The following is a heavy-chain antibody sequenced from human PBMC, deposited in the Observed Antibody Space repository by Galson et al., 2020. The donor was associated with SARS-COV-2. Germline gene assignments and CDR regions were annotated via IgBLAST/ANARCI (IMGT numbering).Heavy chain of an antibody. Sequence: ASETLSLTCTVTGGSISGYYWSWVRQPAGKGMEWIGRIYSDGSTFYNPSLTSRLTMSLDTSKNQFSLKLTSVTAADTAIYYCARGAFVSTTHYGMGVWGRGTTVTVSS. CDR3: ARGAFVSTTHYGMGV. D-gene: IGHD5-12*01. J-gene: IGHJ6*02. CDR2: IYSDGST. CDR1: GGSISGYY. V-gene: IGHV4-4*07.